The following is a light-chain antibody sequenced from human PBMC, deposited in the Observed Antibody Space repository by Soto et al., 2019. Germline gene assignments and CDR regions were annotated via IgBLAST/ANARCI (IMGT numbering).Light chain of an antibody. V-gene: IGLV2-14*01. J-gene: IGLJ2*01. CDR2: EVS. Sequence: QSALTQPASVSGSPGQSITISCTGTSSDVGGYNYVSWYQQHPGKAPKLMIYEVSNRPSGVSNRFSGSKSSNTASLTISGLQAEDEADYYCSSYTSSSTRVFGGGTKLTAL. CDR3: SSYTSSSTRV. CDR1: SSDVGGYNY.